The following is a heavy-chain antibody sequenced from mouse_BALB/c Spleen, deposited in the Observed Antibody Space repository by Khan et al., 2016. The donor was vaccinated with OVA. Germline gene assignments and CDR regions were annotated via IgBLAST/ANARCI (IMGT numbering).Heavy chain of an antibody. J-gene: IGHJ2*01. D-gene: IGHD1-1*01. CDR2: TNPTNGRT. Sequence: QMQLQQPGAELVKAGASVKMSCKASGYTFTSYWMHWVKQRLGQGLEWFAETNPTNGRTYYNEKFKSKATLTVDESSSTAYMLLSGPTFEDSAVYYCARIKKIVATYFDYWGQGTTLTVSS. CDR1: GYTFTSYW. CDR3: ARIKKIVATYFDY. V-gene: IGHV1S81*02.